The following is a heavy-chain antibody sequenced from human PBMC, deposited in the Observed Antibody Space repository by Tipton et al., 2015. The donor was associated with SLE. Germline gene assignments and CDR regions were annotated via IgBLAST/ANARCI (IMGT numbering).Heavy chain of an antibody. V-gene: IGHV3-53*05. J-gene: IGHJ5*02. CDR3: ARVGRGSSMTIWLDP. CDR1: GFTVSSNY. CDR2: IYSGGDT. Sequence: SLRLSCAASGFTVSSNYMTWVRQAPGKGLEWVSVIYSGGDTYYADSVKGRFTTSRDNSNNTLYLQMNSLRPEDTGVYYCARVGRGSSMTIWLDPWGQGTLVTVSS. D-gene: IGHD6-6*01.